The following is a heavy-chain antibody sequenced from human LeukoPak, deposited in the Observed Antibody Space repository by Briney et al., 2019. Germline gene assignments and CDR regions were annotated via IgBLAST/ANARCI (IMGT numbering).Heavy chain of an antibody. CDR2: IYPGDSGT. Sequence: GESLKISCMGSGYSFTHYWIGWVRQMPGKGLEWMGIIYPGDSGTRYSPAFEGQVIFSVDKSINTAYLQWSSLKASDTAMYYCARDHSNRDGYNPWGQGTLVTVSS. CDR1: GYSFTHYW. D-gene: IGHD5-24*01. J-gene: IGHJ5*02. V-gene: IGHV5-51*01. CDR3: ARDHSNRDGYNP.